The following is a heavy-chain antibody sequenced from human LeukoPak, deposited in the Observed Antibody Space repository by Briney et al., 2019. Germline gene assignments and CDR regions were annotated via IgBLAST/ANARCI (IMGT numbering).Heavy chain of an antibody. Sequence: GGSLRLSCAASGFTFSSYGMHWVRQAPGKGLEWVAFIRNDGSNKYYVDSVKGRFTISRDNSKNTLYLEMNSLRAEDTAVYYCSKDRDSNPSDLDIWGQGTMVTVSS. CDR2: IRNDGSNK. J-gene: IGHJ3*02. CDR1: GFTFSSYG. CDR3: SKDRDSNPSDLDI. D-gene: IGHD6-13*01. V-gene: IGHV3-30*02.